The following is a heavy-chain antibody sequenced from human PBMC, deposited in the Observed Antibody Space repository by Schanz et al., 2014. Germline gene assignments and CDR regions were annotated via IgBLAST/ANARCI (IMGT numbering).Heavy chain of an antibody. CDR1: GGSISGYY. Sequence: QVQLQESGPGLVKPSETLSLTCAVSGGSISGYYWSWIRQPPGKGLEWIAFIHYSRGTNYNPSLKGRVTISVDTAKNEFSLRVPSVTAADTAVYYCARHGGIPYYPMDVWGQGTTVTVSS. CDR2: IHYSRGT. J-gene: IGHJ6*02. D-gene: IGHD3-16*01. V-gene: IGHV4-59*08. CDR3: ARHGGIPYYPMDV.